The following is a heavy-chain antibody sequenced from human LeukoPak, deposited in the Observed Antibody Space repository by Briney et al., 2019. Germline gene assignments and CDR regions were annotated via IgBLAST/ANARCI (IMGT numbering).Heavy chain of an antibody. CDR2: IYYSGST. CDR1: GGSISSYY. Sequence: PSETLSLTCTVSGGSISSYYWSWIRQPPGKGLEWIGYIYYSGSTNYNPSLKSRVTISVDTSKNQFSLKLSSVTAADTAVYYCARHTDDCFDCWGQGTLVTVSS. J-gene: IGHJ4*02. V-gene: IGHV4-59*08. CDR3: ARHTDDCFDC.